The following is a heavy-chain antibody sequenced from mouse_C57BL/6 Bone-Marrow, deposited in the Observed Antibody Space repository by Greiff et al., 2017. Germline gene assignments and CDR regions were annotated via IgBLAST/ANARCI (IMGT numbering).Heavy chain of an antibody. Sequence: VQLQHSGAELARPGASVKMSCKASGYTFTSYTMHWVKQRPGQGLEWIGYIKPSSGYTKYNQKFKDKATLTADKSSSTAYMQLSSLTSKDSAVYYCARYALITTVPTGYWGQGTTLTVSS. J-gene: IGHJ2*01. CDR3: ARYALITTVPTGY. CDR2: IKPSSGYT. V-gene: IGHV1-4*01. CDR1: GYTFTSYT. D-gene: IGHD1-1*01.